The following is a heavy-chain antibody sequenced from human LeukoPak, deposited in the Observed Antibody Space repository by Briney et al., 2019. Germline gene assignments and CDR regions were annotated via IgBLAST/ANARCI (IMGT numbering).Heavy chain of an antibody. V-gene: IGHV3-23*01. Sequence: GGSLRLSCAASGITFSGHAMSWVRQAPGKGLEWVSLINGSGGHTYYGESVKGRFTISRDNSTNRLYLQMNSLRPEDTAVYYCAKGGAATMRDGYNYYYYYMEVWGRGTTVTVSS. CDR2: INGSGGHT. D-gene: IGHD5-24*01. J-gene: IGHJ6*03. CDR3: AKGGAATMRDGYNYYYYYMEV. CDR1: GITFSGHA.